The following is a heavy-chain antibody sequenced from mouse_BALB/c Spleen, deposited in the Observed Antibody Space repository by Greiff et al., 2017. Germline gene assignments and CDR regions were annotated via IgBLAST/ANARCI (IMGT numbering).Heavy chain of an antibody. D-gene: IGHD2-4*01. CDR1: GYSFTSYW. CDR3: TRVDYDVYYAMDY. CDR2: IYPGNSDT. Sequence: EVQLQESGTVLARPGASVKMSCKASGYSFTSYWMHWVKQRPGQGLEWIGAIYPGNSDTSYNQKFKGKAKLTAVTSASTAYMELSSLTNEDSAVYYCTRVDYDVYYAMDYWGQGTSVTVSS. J-gene: IGHJ4*01. V-gene: IGHV1-5*01.